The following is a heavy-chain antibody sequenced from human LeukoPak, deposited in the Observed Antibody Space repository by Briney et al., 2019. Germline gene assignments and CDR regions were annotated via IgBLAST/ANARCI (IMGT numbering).Heavy chain of an antibody. D-gene: IGHD3-22*01. Sequence: GASVKVSCKASGYTFTSYGISWVRQAPGQGLEWMGWISAYNGNTNYAQKLQGRVTMTTDTSTSTAYMELRSLRSDDTAVYYCARDRSFYYDSSGYYCHYWGQGTLVTVSS. V-gene: IGHV1-18*01. CDR3: ARDRSFYYDSSGYYCHY. J-gene: IGHJ4*02. CDR1: GYTFTSYG. CDR2: ISAYNGNT.